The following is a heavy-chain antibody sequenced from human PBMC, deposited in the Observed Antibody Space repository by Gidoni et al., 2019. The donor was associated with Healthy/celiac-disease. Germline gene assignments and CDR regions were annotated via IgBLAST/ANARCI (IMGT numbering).Heavy chain of an antibody. Sequence: QLQLQESGPGLVKPQETLSLTCTVPGGSISSSSYYWGWIRQPPGKGLEWIGSIYYSGSTYYNPSLKSRVTISVDTSKNQFNLKLCSVTAADTAVDYCASRPNPITMVRGVTRDYWGQGTLVTVSS. CDR2: IYYSGST. V-gene: IGHV4-39*01. CDR1: GGSISSSSYY. CDR3: ASRPNPITMVRGVTRDY. D-gene: IGHD3-10*01. J-gene: IGHJ4*02.